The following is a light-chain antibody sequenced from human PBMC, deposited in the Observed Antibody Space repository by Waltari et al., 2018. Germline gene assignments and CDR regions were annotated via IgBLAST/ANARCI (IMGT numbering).Light chain of an antibody. CDR3: SSYTTSNTLWV. Sequence: QSALTQPASVSGSPGQSITISCTGTSSDVGDYNFVSWYQQHPGKAPQLMISHVNSRPSWFSIAFSGPKSGNTASLPISELQAEDGADYYCSSYTTSNTLWVFGGGTKLTVL. V-gene: IGLV2-14*03. J-gene: IGLJ3*02. CDR1: SSDVGDYNF. CDR2: HVN.